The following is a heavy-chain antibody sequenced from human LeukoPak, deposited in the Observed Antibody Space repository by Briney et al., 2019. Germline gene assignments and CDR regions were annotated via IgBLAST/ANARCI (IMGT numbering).Heavy chain of an antibody. CDR2: IRYDGSNK. D-gene: IGHD5-12*01. CDR1: GFTFSSYG. CDR3: AKASPGYSGYDGGDY. V-gene: IGHV3-30*02. Sequence: PGGSLRLSCAASGFTFSSYGMHWVRQAPGKGLEWVAFIRYDGSNKYYADSVKGRFTISGDNSKNTLYLQMNSLRAEDTAVYYCAKASPGYSGYDGGDYWGQGTLVTVSS. J-gene: IGHJ4*02.